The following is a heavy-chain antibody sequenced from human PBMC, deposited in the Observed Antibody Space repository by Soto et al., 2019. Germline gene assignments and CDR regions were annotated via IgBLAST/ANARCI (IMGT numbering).Heavy chain of an antibody. CDR3: ARSQWLVEPGPYYFDY. J-gene: IGHJ4*02. D-gene: IGHD6-19*01. CDR1: GYTFTSYG. V-gene: IGHV1-18*01. Sequence: ASVKVSCKASGYTFTSYGISWVRQAPGQGLEWMGWISAYNGNTNYAQKLQGRVTMTTDTSTSTAYMELRSLRSDDTVVYYCARSQWLVEPGPYYFDYWGQGTLVTVSS. CDR2: ISAYNGNT.